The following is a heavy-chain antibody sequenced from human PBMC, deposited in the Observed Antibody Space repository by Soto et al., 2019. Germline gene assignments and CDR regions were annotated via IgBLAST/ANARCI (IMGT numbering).Heavy chain of an antibody. CDR1: GYSFTSYW. J-gene: IGHJ3*02. Sequence: GESLKISCKGSGYSFTSYWIGWVRQMPGKGLEWMGIIYPGDSDTRYSPSFQGQVTISADKSISTAYLQWSSLKASDTAMYYCASRPVLTMVRGTTKNGAFDIWGQGTMVTVSS. V-gene: IGHV5-51*01. D-gene: IGHD3-10*01. CDR3: ASRPVLTMVRGTTKNGAFDI. CDR2: IYPGDSDT.